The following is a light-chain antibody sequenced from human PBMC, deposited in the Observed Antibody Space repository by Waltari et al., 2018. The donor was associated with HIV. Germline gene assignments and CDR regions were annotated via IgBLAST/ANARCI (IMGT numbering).Light chain of an antibody. CDR2: KIF. Sequence: DIVMTQTPLSSPVTLGQPASIPCRSSQSLVHGDGSTYLSWLHQRPGQPPRLLIYKIFNRFSGVPDRFSGSGAGTDFTLKINTVEAEDVGVYYCMQATQFPYTFGQGTKLEIK. V-gene: IGKV2-24*01. J-gene: IGKJ2*01. CDR1: QSLVHGDGSTY. CDR3: MQATQFPYT.